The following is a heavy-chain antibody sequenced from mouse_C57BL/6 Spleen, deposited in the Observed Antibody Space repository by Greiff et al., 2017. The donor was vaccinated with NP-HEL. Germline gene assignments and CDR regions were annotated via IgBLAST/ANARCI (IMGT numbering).Heavy chain of an antibody. J-gene: IGHJ3*01. D-gene: IGHD1-1*01. CDR1: GYTFTDYE. CDR3: TRLTTVVSPGFAY. V-gene: IGHV1-15*01. Sequence: QVQLQQSGAELVRPGASVTLSCKASGYTFTDYEMHWVKQTPVHGLEWIGAIDPETGGTAYNQKFKGKAILTADKSSSTAYMELRSLTSEDSAVYYCTRLTTVVSPGFAYWGQGTLVTVSA. CDR2: IDPETGGT.